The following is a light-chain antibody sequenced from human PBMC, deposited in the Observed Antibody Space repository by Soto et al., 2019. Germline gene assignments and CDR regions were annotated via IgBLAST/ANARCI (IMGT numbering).Light chain of an antibody. CDR3: QQCDSSPWT. CDR1: QSVSSSY. Sequence: EIVLTQSPGTLSLSPGERATLSCRASQSVSSSYLAWYQQKPGQAPRLLIYGASSRATGIPDRFSGSGSGTDFTLTISRLEPEDFAVYYCQQCDSSPWTFGRGTKVEIK. CDR2: GAS. V-gene: IGKV3-20*01. J-gene: IGKJ1*01.